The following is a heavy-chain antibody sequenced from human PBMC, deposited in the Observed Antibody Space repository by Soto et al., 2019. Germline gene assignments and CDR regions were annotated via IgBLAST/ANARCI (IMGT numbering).Heavy chain of an antibody. Sequence: GASVKVSCKTSGYTFTTYGISWVRQAPGQGLEWMIWISTSNGNTNYAQKFQGRVTMTTDTSTTTATMELRSLTPDDTAVYYCVRDSFGHAVFDYWSQGXLVTVYS. CDR2: ISTSNGNT. J-gene: IGHJ4*02. CDR1: GYTFTTYG. D-gene: IGHD2-2*01. V-gene: IGHV1-18*04. CDR3: VRDSFGHAVFDY.